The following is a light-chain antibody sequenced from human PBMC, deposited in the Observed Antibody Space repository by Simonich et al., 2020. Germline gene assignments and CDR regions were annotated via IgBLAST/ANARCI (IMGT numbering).Light chain of an antibody. V-gene: IGLV4-69*01. Sequence: QLVLTQSPSASASLGASVKLTCTLSSGHSSYAIAWQQQQPEKGPRYLMKINSDGSHSKGDGIPDRFSGSSSGAERYLTISSLQSEDEADYYCQTWGAGSVVFGGGTKLTVL. CDR1: SGHSSYA. J-gene: IGLJ2*01. CDR3: QTWGAGSVV. CDR2: INSDGSH.